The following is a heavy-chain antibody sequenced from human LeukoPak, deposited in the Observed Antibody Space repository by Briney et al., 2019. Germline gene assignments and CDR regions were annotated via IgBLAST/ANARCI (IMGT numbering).Heavy chain of an antibody. CDR2: IYYSGST. D-gene: IGHD2-2*01. J-gene: IGHJ4*02. V-gene: IGHV4-30-4*01. CDR3: ARARRPIVVVPAGRYYFDY. Sequence: SETLSLTCTVSGGSISSGDYYWRWVRQPPGKGREWIGYIYYSGSTYYNPSLKSRVTISVDTSKNQFSLKLSSVTAADTAVYYCARARRPIVVVPAGRYYFDYWGQGTLVTVSS. CDR1: GGSISSGDYY.